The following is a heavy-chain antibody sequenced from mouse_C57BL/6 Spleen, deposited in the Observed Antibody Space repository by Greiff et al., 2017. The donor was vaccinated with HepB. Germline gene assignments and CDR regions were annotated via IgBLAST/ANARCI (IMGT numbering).Heavy chain of an antibody. V-gene: IGHV1-20*01. CDR1: GYSFTGYF. CDR2: INPYNGDT. D-gene: IGHD1-1*01. CDR3: AREGSYYGSSSAWFAY. Sequence: VQLQQSGPELVKPGDSVKISCKASGYSFTGYFMNWVMQSHGKSLEWIGRINPYNGDTFYNQKFKGKATLTVDKSSSTAHMELRSLTSEDSAVYYCAREGSYYGSSSAWFAYWGQGTLVTVSA. J-gene: IGHJ3*01.